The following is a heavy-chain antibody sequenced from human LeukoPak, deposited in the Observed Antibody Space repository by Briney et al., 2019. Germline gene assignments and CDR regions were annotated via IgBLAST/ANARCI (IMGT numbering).Heavy chain of an antibody. CDR2: IIPIFGTA. Sequence: EASVKVSCKASGGTFSSYAISWVRQAPVQGLEWMGGIIPIFGTANYAQKFQGRVTITADKSTSTAYMELSSLRSEDTAVYYCARVIAAAGGGDYFDYWGQGTLVTVSS. CDR3: ARVIAAAGGGDYFDY. V-gene: IGHV1-69*06. D-gene: IGHD6-13*01. CDR1: GGTFSSYA. J-gene: IGHJ4*02.